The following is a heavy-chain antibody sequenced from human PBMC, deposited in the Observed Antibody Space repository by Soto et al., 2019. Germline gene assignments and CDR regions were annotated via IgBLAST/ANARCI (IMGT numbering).Heavy chain of an antibody. Sequence: SETLSLTCTVSGGSISSSSYYWGWIRQPPGKGLEWIGSIYYSGSTYYNPSLKSRVTISVDTSKNQFSLKLSSVTAADTAVYYCARHGRFYCSGGSCYGTDYAFTWGQGTLVTVSS. CDR1: GGSISSSSYY. CDR2: IYYSGST. D-gene: IGHD2-15*01. J-gene: IGHJ4*02. V-gene: IGHV4-39*01. CDR3: ARHGRFYCSGGSCYGTDYAFT.